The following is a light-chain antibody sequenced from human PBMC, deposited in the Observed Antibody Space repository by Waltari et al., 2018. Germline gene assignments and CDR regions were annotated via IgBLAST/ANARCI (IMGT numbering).Light chain of an antibody. CDR3: QQYYTTPPT. CDR2: WTS. V-gene: IGKV4-1*01. J-gene: IGKJ4*01. Sequence: DIVMTQSPDSLAVSLGERATINCKSSQSVLYRSNNKNCLAWYQQKPGQSPKLLIYWTSTRESGVPDRFSGGGSGTDFTLTISSLQAEDVAVYYCQQYYTTPPTCGGGTKVEIK. CDR1: QSVLYRSNNKNC.